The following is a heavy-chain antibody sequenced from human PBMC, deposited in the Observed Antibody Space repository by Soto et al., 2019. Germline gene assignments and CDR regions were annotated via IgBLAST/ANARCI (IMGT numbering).Heavy chain of an antibody. CDR2: IISSSSAI. CDR1: GFTFSSYS. Sequence: EVQLVESGGGLVQPGGSLRLSCAASGFTFSSYSMNWARQAPGKGLEWVSYIISSSSAIYYADSVKGRFTISRDSAKPSLYLQTNSLRVEDTAVYYCAREARLSHWGQGTLVTVSS. J-gene: IGHJ1*01. V-gene: IGHV3-48*01. CDR3: AREARLSH.